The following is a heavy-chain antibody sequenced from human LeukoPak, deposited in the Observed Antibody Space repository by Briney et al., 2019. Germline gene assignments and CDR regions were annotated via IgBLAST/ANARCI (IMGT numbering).Heavy chain of an antibody. CDR2: IIPIFGTA. CDR3: ARGSGGEYYFDY. J-gene: IGHJ4*02. V-gene: IGHV1-69*13. Sequence: ASVKVSCKASGGTFSSYAISWVRQAPGQGLEWMGGIIPIFGTANYAQKFQGRVTITADESTSTAYMELSSLRSEDTAVYYCARGSGGEYYFDYWGQGTPVTVSS. CDR1: GGTFSSYA. D-gene: IGHD2-15*01.